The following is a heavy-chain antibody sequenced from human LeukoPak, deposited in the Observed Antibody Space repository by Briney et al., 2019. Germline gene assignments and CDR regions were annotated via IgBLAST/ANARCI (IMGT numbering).Heavy chain of an antibody. CDR3: ARQQSGTRGWYTVDY. V-gene: IGHV3-23*01. J-gene: IGHJ4*02. Sequence: GGSLRLSCAASGFTFSTYAITWVRQGPGKGLEWVSAIRPDGDRTYYANSVRGRFTISRDNSKDTVYLQINGLRVEDTAVYYCARQQSGTRGWYTVDYWGQGTLVTVSS. CDR2: IRPDGDRT. D-gene: IGHD6-19*01. CDR1: GFTFSTYA.